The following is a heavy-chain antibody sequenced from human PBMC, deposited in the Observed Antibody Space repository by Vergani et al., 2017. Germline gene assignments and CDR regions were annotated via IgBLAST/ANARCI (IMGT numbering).Heavy chain of an antibody. V-gene: IGHV1-8*01. J-gene: IGHJ5*02. CDR1: GYTFTSYD. CDR3: AGGYYDFWSGSRTPNWFDP. Sequence: QVQLVQSGAEVKKPGASVKVSCKASGYTFTSYDINWVRQATGQGLEWMGWMNPNSGNTGYAQKFQGRVTMTRNTSISTAYMGLSSLRSEDTAVYYCAGGYYDFWSGSRTPNWFDPWGQGTLVTVSS. D-gene: IGHD3-3*01. CDR2: MNPNSGNT.